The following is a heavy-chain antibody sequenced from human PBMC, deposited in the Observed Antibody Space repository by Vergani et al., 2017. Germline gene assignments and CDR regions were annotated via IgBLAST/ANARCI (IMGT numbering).Heavy chain of an antibody. Sequence: QVYLVESGGGVVQPGRSLRLSCVVSGFTSSYYGMHWVRQAPGKGLEWGAVISYDGTQKYYADSVKGRFTISRDNSKSTLYLQMNSLRTEDTAVYYCATKSCGTPGCQIGYFREWGQGTLVTVSS. D-gene: IGHD1-1*01. J-gene: IGHJ1*01. CDR1: GFTSSYYG. V-gene: IGHV3-30*03. CDR3: ATKSCGTPGCQIGYFRE. CDR2: ISYDGTQK.